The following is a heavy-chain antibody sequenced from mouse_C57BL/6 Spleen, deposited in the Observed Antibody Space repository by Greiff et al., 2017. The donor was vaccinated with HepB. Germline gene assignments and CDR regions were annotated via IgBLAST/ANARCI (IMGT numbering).Heavy chain of an antibody. V-gene: IGHV1-80*01. CDR2: IYPGDGDT. J-gene: IGHJ3*01. CDR3: ARSGGFYDYDTAY. Sequence: QVQLKESGAELVKPGASVKISCKASGYAFSSYWMNWVKQRPGKGLEWIGQIYPGDGDTNYNGKFKGKATLTAVKSSSTAYMQLSSLTSEDSAVYFCARSGGFYDYDTAYWGQGTLVTVSA. CDR1: GYAFSSYW. D-gene: IGHD2-4*01.